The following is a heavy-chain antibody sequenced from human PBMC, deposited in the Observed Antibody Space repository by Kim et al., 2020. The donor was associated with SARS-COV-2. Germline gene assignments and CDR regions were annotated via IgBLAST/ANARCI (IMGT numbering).Heavy chain of an antibody. V-gene: IGHV4-59*13. J-gene: IGHJ5*02. CDR1: GGSISGYS. CDR3: SGDVSSVHLVGFFGH. Sequence: SETLSLTCTVSGGSISGYSWRWIRQPPGKGLEWVGYIYYSGGTKYNPSLKSRVTISVDTSTNQFSLKLSSGTAADTAVYYCSGDVSSVHLVGFFGHSGQG. CDR2: IYYSGGT. D-gene: IGHD3-10*01.